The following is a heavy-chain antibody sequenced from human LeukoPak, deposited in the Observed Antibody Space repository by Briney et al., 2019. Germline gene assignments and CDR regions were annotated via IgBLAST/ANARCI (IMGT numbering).Heavy chain of an antibody. CDR2: ITGSTSRI. D-gene: IGHD3-22*01. CDR3: ARDFYDGSGTTDAFDI. J-gene: IGHJ3*02. Sequence: GGSLRLSCAASGFTFSNHSMNWVRQAPGKGLEWVSSITGSTSRIYYYADSVRGRFTISRDNAKSALYLQMNSLRAEDTAIYYCARDFYDGSGTTDAFDIWGQGTMVTVSS. CDR1: GFTFSNHS. V-gene: IGHV3-21*01.